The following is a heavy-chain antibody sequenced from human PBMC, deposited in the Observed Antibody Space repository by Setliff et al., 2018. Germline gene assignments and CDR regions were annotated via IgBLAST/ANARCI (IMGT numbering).Heavy chain of an antibody. CDR3: ARGAYYYESSGYPPMV. CDR2: INWSGEII. Sequence: GGSLRLSCEVSGFTFDNHAMHWVRQAPGKGLEWVSGINWSGEIIGYADSVKGRFTFSRDNAKNTLYLQMNSLRAEDTAVYYCARGAYYYESSGYPPMVWGQGTLVTVSS. J-gene: IGHJ4*02. CDR1: GFTFDNHA. D-gene: IGHD3-22*01. V-gene: IGHV3-9*01.